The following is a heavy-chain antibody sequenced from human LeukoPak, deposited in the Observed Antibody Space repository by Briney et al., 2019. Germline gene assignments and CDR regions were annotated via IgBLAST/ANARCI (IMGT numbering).Heavy chain of an antibody. Sequence: ASVKVSCKASGYTFTSYYMHWVRQAPGQGLEWMGIINPSGGSTSYAQKFQGRVTMTTDTSTSTAYMELRSLRSDDTAVYYCARYDSSGQHWGQGTLVTVSS. CDR1: GYTFTSYY. CDR3: ARYDSSGQH. CDR2: INPSGGST. V-gene: IGHV1-46*01. J-gene: IGHJ4*02. D-gene: IGHD3-22*01.